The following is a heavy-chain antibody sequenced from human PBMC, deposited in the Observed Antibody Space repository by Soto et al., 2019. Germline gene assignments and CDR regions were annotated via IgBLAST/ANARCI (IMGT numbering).Heavy chain of an antibody. CDR2: IMNDGSEQ. CDR1: GFSFSTHG. J-gene: IGHJ4*02. CDR3: ARDDNYADNGLDH. D-gene: IGHD4-17*01. V-gene: IGHV3-33*01. Sequence: QVQLEESGGGVVRPGRSLRLSCAATGFSFSTHGMHWVRQAPGKGLEWVAVIMNDGSEQDYSDSVKGRFTISRDNSKNTLYLQMNNLRAEDTAVYYCARDDNYADNGLDHWGQGFLVTASS.